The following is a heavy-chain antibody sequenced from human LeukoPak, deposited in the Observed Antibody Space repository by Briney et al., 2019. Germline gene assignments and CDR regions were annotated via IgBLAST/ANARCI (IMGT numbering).Heavy chain of an antibody. V-gene: IGHV3-23*01. D-gene: IGHD5-18*01. CDR3: AKDTGGYSYGNPFDY. CDR2: ISGSGGST. J-gene: IGHJ4*02. Sequence: GGSLRLSCAASGFTFSSYGMSWVRPAPGKGLEWVSAISGSGGSTYYADSVKGRFTISRDNSKNTLYLQMNSLRAEDTAVYYCAKDTGGYSYGNPFDYWGQGTLVTVSS. CDR1: GFTFSSYG.